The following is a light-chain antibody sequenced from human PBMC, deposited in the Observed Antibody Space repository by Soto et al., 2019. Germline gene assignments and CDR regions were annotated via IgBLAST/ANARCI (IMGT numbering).Light chain of an antibody. CDR2: AAS. V-gene: IGKV1-39*01. Sequence: DIQMTQSPSSLSASVGDRVTITCRASQSIRTYLSWYQQKPGKAPKLLIYAASSLESGVPSRFSGSGSGTVFTLTITTLQPEDSATYYCQQNYGTPLTFGGGTKVEIK. CDR1: QSIRTY. CDR3: QQNYGTPLT. J-gene: IGKJ4*01.